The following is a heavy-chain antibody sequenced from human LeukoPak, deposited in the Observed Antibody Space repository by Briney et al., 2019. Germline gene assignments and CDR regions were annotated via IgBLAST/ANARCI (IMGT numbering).Heavy chain of an antibody. CDR3: ARVYRAARPFWFDP. Sequence: PGGSLRLSCAASGFTFSSYAMHWVRQAPGKGLEWVAVISYDGSNKYYADSVKGRFTISRDNSKNTLYLQMNSLRAEDTAVYYCARVYRAARPFWFDPWGQGTLVTVSS. CDR1: GFTFSSYA. D-gene: IGHD6-6*01. V-gene: IGHV3-30*04. J-gene: IGHJ5*02. CDR2: ISYDGSNK.